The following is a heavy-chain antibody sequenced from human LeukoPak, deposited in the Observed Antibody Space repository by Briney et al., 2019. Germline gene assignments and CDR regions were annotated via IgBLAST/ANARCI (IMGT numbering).Heavy chain of an antibody. V-gene: IGHV4-39*01. CDR2: IYYSGST. CDR1: GGSISSSSYY. J-gene: IGHJ4*02. Sequence: SETLSLTCTVSGGSISSSSYYWGWIRHPPGKGLEWIGSIYYSGSTYYNPSLKSRVTISVDTSKNQFSLKLSSVTAADTAVYYCARPAGSSSWGGLGYYFDYWGQGTLVTVSS. CDR3: ARPAGSSSWGGLGYYFDY. D-gene: IGHD6-6*01.